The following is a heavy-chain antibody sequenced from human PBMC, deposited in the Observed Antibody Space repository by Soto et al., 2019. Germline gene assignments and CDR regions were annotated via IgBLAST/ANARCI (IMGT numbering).Heavy chain of an antibody. CDR3: ARETGAPPARGLDY. V-gene: IGHV3-48*01. Sequence: EVQMVESGGGLVQPGGSLRLSCAASAFTLSSYNMNWVRQAPGKGLEWISYIGTSGAIYYAESVRGRFTMSRDSAKNSLYLQMNSLRAEDTAVYYCARETGAPPARGLDYWGQGNLVTVSS. CDR1: AFTLSSYN. D-gene: IGHD6-25*01. CDR2: IGTSGAI. J-gene: IGHJ4*02.